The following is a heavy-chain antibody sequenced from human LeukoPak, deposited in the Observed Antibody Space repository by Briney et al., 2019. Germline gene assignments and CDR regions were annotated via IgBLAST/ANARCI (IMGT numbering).Heavy chain of an antibody. V-gene: IGHV3-33*06. CDR3: AKSRTGHDAFDV. Sequence: GGSLRLSCAASGFTFIGYGMHWVRQAPGKGLEWVAIIWYDGNTKYYSESVKGRFTISRDNSKNTLYLQMNSLRAEDTAVYYCAKSRTGHDAFDVWGQGTLVTVSS. D-gene: IGHD3/OR15-3a*01. CDR1: GFTFIGYG. CDR2: IWYDGNTK. J-gene: IGHJ3*01.